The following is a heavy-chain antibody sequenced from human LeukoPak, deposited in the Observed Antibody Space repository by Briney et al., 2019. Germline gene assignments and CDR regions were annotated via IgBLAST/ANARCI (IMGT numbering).Heavy chain of an antibody. CDR2: IYTSGST. Sequence: SETLSLTCTVSGGSISSYYWSWIRQPAGKGLEWIGRIYTSGSTNYNPSLKSRVTMSVDTSKNQFSLKLSSVTAADTAVYYCARENWGVTWGCYYYMDVWGKGTTVTISS. CDR3: ARENWGVTWGCYYYMDV. J-gene: IGHJ6*03. CDR1: GGSISSYY. V-gene: IGHV4-4*07. D-gene: IGHD7-27*01.